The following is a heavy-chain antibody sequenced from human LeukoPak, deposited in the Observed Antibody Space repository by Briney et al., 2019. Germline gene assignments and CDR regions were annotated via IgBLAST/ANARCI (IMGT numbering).Heavy chain of an antibody. CDR3: ARDLIVVVPATTNAYYYYGMDV. CDR2: ISSSSSTI. D-gene: IGHD2-2*01. J-gene: IGHJ6*02. V-gene: IGHV3-48*02. Sequence: GGSLRLSCAASGFTFSSYSMNWVRQAPGKGLEWVSYISSSSSTIYYADSVKGRFTISRDNAKNSLYLQMNSLRDEDTAVYYCARDLIVVVPATTNAYYYYGMDVWGQGTTVTVSS. CDR1: GFTFSSYS.